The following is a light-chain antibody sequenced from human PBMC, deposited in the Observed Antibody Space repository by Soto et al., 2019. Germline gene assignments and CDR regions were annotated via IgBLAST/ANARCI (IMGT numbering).Light chain of an antibody. CDR2: DVT. Sequence: QCFLTQPGSLSGSPGQSVTMSSTGTVSDVGAYNYVSWYQQHPGKAPKLMIFDVTKLPSGVPDRFSGSKSGNTASLTISGLEAEDEADYYCCSYATTQTFFVFRTGTKVTVL. CDR1: VSDVGAYNY. CDR3: CSYATTQTFFV. J-gene: IGLJ1*01. V-gene: IGLV2-11*01.